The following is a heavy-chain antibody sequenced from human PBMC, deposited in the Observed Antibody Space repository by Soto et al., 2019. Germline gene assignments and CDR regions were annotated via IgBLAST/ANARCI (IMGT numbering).Heavy chain of an antibody. Sequence: GASVKVSCKASGYTFTSYGISWVRQAPGQGLEWMGWISAYNGNTNYAQKLQGRVTMTTDTSTSTAYMELRSLRSDDTAVYYCARDHGITIFGVVIVYGMDVWGQGTTVTVS. D-gene: IGHD3-3*01. CDR1: GYTFTSYG. J-gene: IGHJ6*02. V-gene: IGHV1-18*04. CDR3: ARDHGITIFGVVIVYGMDV. CDR2: ISAYNGNT.